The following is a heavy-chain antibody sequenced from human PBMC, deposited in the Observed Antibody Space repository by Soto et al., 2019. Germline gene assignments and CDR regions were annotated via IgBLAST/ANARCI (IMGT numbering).Heavy chain of an antibody. CDR2: IKSSSNDI. J-gene: IGHJ4*02. CDR1: GFTFGSYS. D-gene: IGHD3-22*01. V-gene: IGHV3-48*02. Sequence: EVQLVESGGGLVKPGGSLRLSCVASGFTFGSYSMAWVRQAPGKGPEWVSYIKSSSNDIYYADSVTGRFTISRDNAKNSLHLQMNGLRDDDTAVYYCAIVYYYDRSAIFGYWGQGTLVTVSS. CDR3: AIVYYYDRSAIFGY.